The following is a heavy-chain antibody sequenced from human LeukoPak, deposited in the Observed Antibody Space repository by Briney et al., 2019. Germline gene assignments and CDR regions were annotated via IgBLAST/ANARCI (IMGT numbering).Heavy chain of an antibody. CDR1: GYTFTGYY. Sequence: GASVKVSCKASGYTFTGYYMHRVRQAPGQGLEWMGWINPNSGGTNYAQKFQGRVTMTRDTSISTAYMELSRLRSDDTAVYYCASLQLLSRGYYYGMDVWGQGTTVTVSS. J-gene: IGHJ6*02. CDR3: ASLQLLSRGYYYGMDV. D-gene: IGHD2-21*02. V-gene: IGHV1-2*02. CDR2: INPNSGGT.